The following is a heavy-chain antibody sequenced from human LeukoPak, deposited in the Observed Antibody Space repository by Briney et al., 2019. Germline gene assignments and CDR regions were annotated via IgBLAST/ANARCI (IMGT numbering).Heavy chain of an antibody. CDR1: GFTFSSYA. Sequence: GGSLRLSCAASGFTFSSYAMSRVRQAPGNVLAWAPAISYDGSNKYYADSVKGRFTISRDNSKNTLYLQMNSLRAEDTAVYYCAREQAYYDSSGYYRPDAFDIWGQGTMVTVSS. D-gene: IGHD3-22*01. V-gene: IGHV3-30-3*01. CDR2: ISYDGSNK. J-gene: IGHJ3*02. CDR3: AREQAYYDSSGYYRPDAFDI.